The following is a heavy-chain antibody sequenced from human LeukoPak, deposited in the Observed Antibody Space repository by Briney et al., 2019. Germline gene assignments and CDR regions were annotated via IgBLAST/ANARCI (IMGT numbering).Heavy chain of an antibody. CDR1: GGSISSYY. CDR3: ARQSNVDY. J-gene: IGHJ4*02. CDR2: IYYSGST. Sequence: SETLSLTCTVSGGSISSYYWSWIRQPPGKGLEWIGYIYYSGSTNYNPSLKSRVTISVDTSKNQFSLKLSSVTAADTAVYYCARQSNVDYWGQGTLVTVSS. V-gene: IGHV4-59*08.